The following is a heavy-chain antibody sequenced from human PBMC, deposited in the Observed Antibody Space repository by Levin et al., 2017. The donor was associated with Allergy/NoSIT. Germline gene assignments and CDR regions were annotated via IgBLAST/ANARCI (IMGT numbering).Heavy chain of an antibody. Sequence: SETLSLTCTVSGGSISSYYWSWIRQPPGKGLEWIGYIYSSASTNYNPSLKSRVTISAVTSKNQLFLELSSVTAADTAVYYCARAEIRYQAETRFLEWHIDNWGQGTLVTVSS. V-gene: IGHV4-59*01. CDR2: IYSSAST. CDR3: ARAEIRYQAETRFLEWHIDN. CDR1: GGSISSYY. D-gene: IGHD3-3*01. J-gene: IGHJ4*02.